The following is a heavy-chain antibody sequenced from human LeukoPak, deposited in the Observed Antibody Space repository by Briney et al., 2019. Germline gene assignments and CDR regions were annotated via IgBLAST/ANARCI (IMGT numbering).Heavy chain of an antibody. CDR3: ARSPGYGDYGHHDY. V-gene: IGHV3-48*03. Sequence: GGSLRLSCAASGFTFSSYEMNWVRQAPGKGLEWVSYISYTDNTIYYADSVKVRFTISRDNAKNSLYLQMDSLRVEDTAVYYCARSPGYGDYGHHDYWGQGTLVTVSS. CDR1: GFTFSSYE. CDR2: ISYTDNTI. J-gene: IGHJ4*02. D-gene: IGHD4-17*01.